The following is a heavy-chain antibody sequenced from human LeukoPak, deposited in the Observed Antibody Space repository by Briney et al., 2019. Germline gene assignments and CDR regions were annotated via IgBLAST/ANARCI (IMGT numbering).Heavy chain of an antibody. D-gene: IGHD6-19*01. V-gene: IGHV1-8*01. Sequence: ASVKVSCKASGYTFTSYDINWVRQATGQGLEWMGWMNPNSGNTGYAQKFQGRVTMTRNTSISTAYMELSSLRSEDTAVYYCARADLGWQWLSPGHWYFDLWGRGTLVTVSS. CDR2: MNPNSGNT. J-gene: IGHJ2*01. CDR1: GYTFTSYD. CDR3: ARADLGWQWLSPGHWYFDL.